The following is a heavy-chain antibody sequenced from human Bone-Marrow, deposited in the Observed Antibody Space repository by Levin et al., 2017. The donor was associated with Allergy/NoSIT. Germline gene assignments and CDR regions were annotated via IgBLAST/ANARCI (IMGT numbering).Heavy chain of an antibody. CDR3: AKDLYSDYLWGSASQDAFDK. J-gene: IGHJ3*02. D-gene: IGHD3-16*01. Sequence: LSLTCAASGFTFNNPAMTWVRQVPGQGLEWVAGVSSNGATTYYPDSLKGRFTTSRDNSKNTVFLQMSSLRAEDTAIYYCAKDLYSDYLWGSASQDAFDKWGQGTMVTVSS. V-gene: IGHV3-23*01. CDR2: VSSNGATT. CDR1: GFTFNNPA.